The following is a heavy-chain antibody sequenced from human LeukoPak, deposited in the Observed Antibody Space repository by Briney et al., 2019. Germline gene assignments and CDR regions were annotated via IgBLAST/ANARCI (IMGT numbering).Heavy chain of an antibody. J-gene: IGHJ4*02. CDR1: GFTFSSYS. Sequence: GGSLRLSCAASGFTFSSYSMNWVRQAPGKGLEWISAVTGRGDGSYYADSVKGRFTISRDNSKNTLFLEMNGLRAEDTAVYYCAKVNRSGSYLGVFDYWGQGTLVTVSS. CDR3: AKVNRSGSYLGVFDY. V-gene: IGHV3-23*01. D-gene: IGHD1-26*01. CDR2: VTGRGDGS.